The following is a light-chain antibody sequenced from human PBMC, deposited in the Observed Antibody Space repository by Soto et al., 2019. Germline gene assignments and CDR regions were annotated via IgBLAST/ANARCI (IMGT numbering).Light chain of an antibody. CDR2: DAS. CDR1: QSISSW. Sequence: DIQMTQSPSTLSASVGDRVTITCRASQSISSWLAWYQQKPGKAPKLLIYDASSLESGVPSRFSGSGSGTEFTLTISSLQPDDFATYYCQQYNSYSPYTFGRRTKLEIK. V-gene: IGKV1-5*01. CDR3: QQYNSYSPYT. J-gene: IGKJ2*01.